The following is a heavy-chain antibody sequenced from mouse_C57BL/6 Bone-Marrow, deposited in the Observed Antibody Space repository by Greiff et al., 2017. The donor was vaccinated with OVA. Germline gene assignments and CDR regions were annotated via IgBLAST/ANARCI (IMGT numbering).Heavy chain of an antibody. Sequence: QVHVKQSGAELVRPGASVKLSCKASGYTFTDYYINWVKQSPGQGLEWIARIYPGSGNTYYNEKFKGKATLTADKSSSTAYMQLSSLTSEDSAVYFCARDGSRRAWCGYWGKGTLVTVSA. D-gene: IGHD1-1*01. CDR2: IYPGSGNT. V-gene: IGHV1-76*01. CDR1: GYTFTDYY. J-gene: IGHJ3*01. CDR3: ARDGSRRAWCGY.